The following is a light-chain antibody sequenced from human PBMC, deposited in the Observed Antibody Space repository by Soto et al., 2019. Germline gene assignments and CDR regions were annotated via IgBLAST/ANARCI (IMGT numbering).Light chain of an antibody. J-gene: IGKJ2*01. Sequence: ELVLTQSPGTLSLSPGERATLSCRASQSVSSNYLAWYQQKPGQAPRPLIYGASSRATGIPDRFSGSGSGTDFTLTISRLEPEEFAVYYCQQYGSSLYTFGQGTQLEIK. CDR3: QQYGSSLYT. CDR1: QSVSSNY. V-gene: IGKV3-20*01. CDR2: GAS.